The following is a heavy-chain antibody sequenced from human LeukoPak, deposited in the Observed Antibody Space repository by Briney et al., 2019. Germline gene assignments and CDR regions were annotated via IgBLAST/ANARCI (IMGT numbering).Heavy chain of an antibody. D-gene: IGHD2-21*01. CDR2: IKQDGTSK. CDR1: GFTFSRSW. Sequence: PGGSLRLSCAASGFTFSRSWMGWVRQAPGKVLEWVANIKQDGTSKYYVDSVMGRFTISRDNAENSVYLQMNSLSAGDTAVYYCARHGDCCFDLWGPGTRVTVSS. CDR3: ARHGDCCFDL. J-gene: IGHJ4*03. V-gene: IGHV3-7*02.